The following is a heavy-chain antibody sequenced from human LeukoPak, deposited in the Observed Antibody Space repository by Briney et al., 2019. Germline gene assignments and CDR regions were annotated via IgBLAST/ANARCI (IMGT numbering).Heavy chain of an antibody. CDR2: IYPGDSDT. J-gene: IGHJ3*02. Sequence: GESLKISCKGSGYNFTNYWVGWVRQMPGKGLEWMGIIYPGDSDTRYSPSFQGQVTISVDKSISTAYLQWSSLKASDTAMYYCARQGADSYGFDAFDIWGQGTMVTVSS. CDR3: ARQGADSYGFDAFDI. CDR1: GYNFTNYW. D-gene: IGHD5-18*01. V-gene: IGHV5-51*01.